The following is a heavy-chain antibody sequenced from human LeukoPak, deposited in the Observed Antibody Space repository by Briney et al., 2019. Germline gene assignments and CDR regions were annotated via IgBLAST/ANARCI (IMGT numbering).Heavy chain of an antibody. CDR1: GFTFSDYY. Sequence: GSLRLSCAASGFTFSDYYMSWIRQAPGRGLEWIGRIYTSGSTNYDPSLKSRVTISVDASKNQFSLKLSSVTAADTAVYYCATQAQGPRFDYWGQGTLVTVSS. V-gene: IGHV4-59*10. J-gene: IGHJ4*02. CDR3: ATQAQGPRFDY. CDR2: IYTSGST.